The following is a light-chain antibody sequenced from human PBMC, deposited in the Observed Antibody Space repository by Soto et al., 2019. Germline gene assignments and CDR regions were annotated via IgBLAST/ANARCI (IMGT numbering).Light chain of an antibody. CDR2: GAS. J-gene: IGKJ4*01. CDR3: QHYNNWPLT. V-gene: IGKV3-20*01. CDR1: QRLTSDY. Sequence: EIVLTQSPGTLSLSPGERATLSCRASQRLTSDYLAWYQQKPGQTPRLLSHGASSRATGIPDRVSGSGSGTEFTLTISRLQPEDFEVYYCQHYNNWPLTFGGGTKVDIK.